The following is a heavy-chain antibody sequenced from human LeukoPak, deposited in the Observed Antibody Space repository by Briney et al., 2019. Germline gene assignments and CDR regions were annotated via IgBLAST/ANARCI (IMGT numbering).Heavy chain of an antibody. Sequence: GFLRLSCAASGFTFDDYAMHWVRQAPGKGLEWVSLISWDGGSTYYADSVKGRFTIPRDNSKNSLYLQMNSLRAEDTAVYYCARTHPAAGTWGTFDICGQGTMVTVSS. CDR2: ISWDGGST. J-gene: IGHJ3*02. V-gene: IGHV3-43D*03. CDR1: GFTFDDYA. D-gene: IGHD6-13*01. CDR3: ARTHPAAGTWGTFDI.